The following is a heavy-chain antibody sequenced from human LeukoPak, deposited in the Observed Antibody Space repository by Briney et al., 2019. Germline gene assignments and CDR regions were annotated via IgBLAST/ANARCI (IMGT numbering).Heavy chain of an antibody. CDR1: GDTFTDYY. CDR3: ARNYGRTSRYFDY. Sequence: ASVKVSCKASGDTFTDYYIHWVRQAPGQGLEWMGWISPGTGGTNYAQNFQGRVTMTRDTSISTAYMELSGLRSDDTALYFCARNYGRTSRYFDYWGQGPLVTVSS. D-gene: IGHD4-23*01. J-gene: IGHJ4*02. V-gene: IGHV1-2*02. CDR2: ISPGTGGT.